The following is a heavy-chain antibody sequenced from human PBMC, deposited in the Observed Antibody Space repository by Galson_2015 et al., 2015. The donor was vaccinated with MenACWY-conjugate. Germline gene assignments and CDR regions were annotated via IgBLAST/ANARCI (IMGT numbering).Heavy chain of an antibody. V-gene: IGHV1-3*01. CDR2: INAGNGNT. D-gene: IGHD3-10*01. CDR1: GYTFTSFA. CDR3: ARNPKVTMLRGAGWFDP. J-gene: IGHJ5*02. Sequence: SVKVSCKASGYTFTSFAMQWVRQAPGQRPEWMGWINAGNGNTKYSQKFQGRVTMTRDTSASTAYMELSSVTSEDTAVYYCARNPKVTMLRGAGWFDPWGQGTLVTVSS.